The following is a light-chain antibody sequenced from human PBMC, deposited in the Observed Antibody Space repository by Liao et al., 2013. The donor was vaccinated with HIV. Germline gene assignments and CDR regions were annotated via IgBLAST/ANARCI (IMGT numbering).Light chain of an antibody. CDR1: KLGDKF. CDR3: QAWDSSTHVV. V-gene: IGLV3-1*01. J-gene: IGLJ2*01. Sequence: SYELTQAPSVSVSPGQTASITCSGDKLGDKFACWYQQKPGQSPLLVIYQDSRRPSGIPERYSGSNSGNTATLTISGTQAMDEADYYCQAWDSSTHVVFGRRDQADRP. CDR2: QDS.